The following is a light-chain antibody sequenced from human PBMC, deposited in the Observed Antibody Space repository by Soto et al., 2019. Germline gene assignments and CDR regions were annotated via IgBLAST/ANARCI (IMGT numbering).Light chain of an antibody. J-gene: IGKJ1*01. Sequence: ETVLTQSPGTLSLSPGERATLSCRASQSIRSNYLAWYRQTPGQAPRLLIYGASNRATGIPDRFSGSGSGTDFTLIISRLEPEDFALYFCQQYGSSPWTFGQGTHVEIK. V-gene: IGKV3-20*01. CDR2: GAS. CDR3: QQYGSSPWT. CDR1: QSIRSNY.